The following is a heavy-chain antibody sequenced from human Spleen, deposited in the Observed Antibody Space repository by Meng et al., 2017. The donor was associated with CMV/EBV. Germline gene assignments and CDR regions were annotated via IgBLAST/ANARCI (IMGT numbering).Heavy chain of an antibody. CDR1: EYTFTGYY. V-gene: IGHV1-2*02. CDR3: ARDFLAGYYFDY. Sequence: ASVKVSCKASEYTFTGYYMHWVRQAPGQGLEWMGWINPNSGGTNYAQKFQGRVTMTRDTSISTAYMELSRLRSDDTAVYYCARDFLAGYYFDYWGQGTLVTVSS. J-gene: IGHJ4*02. CDR2: INPNSGGT. D-gene: IGHD3-3*01.